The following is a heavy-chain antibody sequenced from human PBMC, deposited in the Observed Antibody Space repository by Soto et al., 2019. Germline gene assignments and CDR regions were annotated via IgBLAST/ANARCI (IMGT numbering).Heavy chain of an antibody. CDR1: GGSISSGDYY. V-gene: IGHV4-30-4*01. CDR2: IYYSGST. CDR3: ARDRITRYCSSTSCYYYYYGMDV. D-gene: IGHD2-2*01. J-gene: IGHJ6*02. Sequence: KSSETLSLTCTVSGGSISSGDYYWSWIRQPPGKGLEWIGYIYYSGSTYYNPSLKSRVTISVDTSKNQFSLKLSSVTAADTAAYYCARDRITRYCSSTSCYYYYYGMDVWGQGTTVTVSS.